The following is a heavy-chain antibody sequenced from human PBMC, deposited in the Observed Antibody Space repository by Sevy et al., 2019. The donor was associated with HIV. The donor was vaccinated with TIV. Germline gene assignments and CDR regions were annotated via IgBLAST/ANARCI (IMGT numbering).Heavy chain of an antibody. D-gene: IGHD2-8*01. CDR3: ARGVLASYFDY. CDR1: GYNFPNYG. Sequence: GESLKISCKGSGYNFPNYGIAWVRQMPGKDLEWMGIIYPGDSDVSYSPSFQGQVTFSADKSISTAYLQWSSLKASDSAIYYCARGVLASYFDYWVQGTLVTVSS. V-gene: IGHV5-51*01. J-gene: IGHJ4*02. CDR2: IYPGDSDV.